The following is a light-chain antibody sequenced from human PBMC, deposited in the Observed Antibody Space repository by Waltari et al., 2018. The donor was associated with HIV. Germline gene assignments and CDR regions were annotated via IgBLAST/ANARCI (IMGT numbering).Light chain of an antibody. CDR1: QSLLCTSNNKDY. J-gene: IGKJ2*01. Sequence: DIVMTQSPESLAVSLGGRATINCRSSQSLLCTSNNKDYLVWYQQKPGQPPKVLISWASTRESGVPDRFSGSGSETDFTLTISSLQAEDVAVYYCQQYYSTPVTFGQGTKLEIK. CDR2: WAS. V-gene: IGKV4-1*01. CDR3: QQYYSTPVT.